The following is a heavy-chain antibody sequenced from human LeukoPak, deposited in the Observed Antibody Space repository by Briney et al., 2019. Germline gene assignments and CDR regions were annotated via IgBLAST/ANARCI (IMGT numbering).Heavy chain of an antibody. V-gene: IGHV3-48*01. CDR3: ARAVRYFDWFGRPPSWFDP. Sequence: GGSLRLSCAASGFTFSSYSMNWVRQAPGKGLEWVSYITGSISTIYYTDSVKGRFTISRDNAKNSVYLQMNSLRLEDTAVYYCARAVRYFDWFGRPPSWFDPWGQGTLVTVSS. D-gene: IGHD3-9*01. CDR1: GFTFSSYS. J-gene: IGHJ5*02. CDR2: ITGSISTI.